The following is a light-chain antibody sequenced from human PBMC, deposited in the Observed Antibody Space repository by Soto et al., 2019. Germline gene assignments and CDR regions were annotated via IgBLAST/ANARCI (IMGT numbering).Light chain of an antibody. CDR2: SAS. J-gene: IGKJ2*01. CDR1: QSISTE. Sequence: EIVMTQSPATLSVSPGERATLSCRASQSISTELAWYQQKPGQPPRLLIYSASTRATAVPARLTGSGSGSAFTLTFGGLPSEDFAVYYWQQGHNWPLTFGQGTRLEI. V-gene: IGKV3-15*01. CDR3: QQGHNWPLT.